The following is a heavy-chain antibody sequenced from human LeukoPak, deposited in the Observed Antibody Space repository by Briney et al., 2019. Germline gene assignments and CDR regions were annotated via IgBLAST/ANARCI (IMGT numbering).Heavy chain of an antibody. CDR2: ISRSGGST. D-gene: IGHD2-2*01. J-gene: IGHJ5*02. V-gene: IGHV3-23*01. CDR1: GFTFSSYA. CDR3: AEEPSGPAALPSWCDP. Sequence: PGGSLRLSCAASGFTFSSYAMSWVRQAPGKGLECVSAISRSGGSTYYADSVKGRFTISRDNSKNPLYLQLNSLRAEDPAVYCCAEEPSGPAALPSWCDPWGQGTRVSVSS.